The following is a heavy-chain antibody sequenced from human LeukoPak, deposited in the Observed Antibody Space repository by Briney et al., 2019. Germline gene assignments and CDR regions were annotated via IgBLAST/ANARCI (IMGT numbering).Heavy chain of an antibody. J-gene: IGHJ4*02. V-gene: IGHV3-11*06. CDR2: ISSRSTDI. D-gene: IGHD6-13*01. Sequence: PGGSLTLSYVDSGFTFGDYYMSWIRLAPGKGLEWVSYISSRSTDISYADSVKGRFTISRDNGKNSLYLQMDSLRAEDTAVYYCARVAAAGYYFDHWGQGTLVTVSS. CDR1: GFTFGDYY. CDR3: ARVAAAGYYFDH.